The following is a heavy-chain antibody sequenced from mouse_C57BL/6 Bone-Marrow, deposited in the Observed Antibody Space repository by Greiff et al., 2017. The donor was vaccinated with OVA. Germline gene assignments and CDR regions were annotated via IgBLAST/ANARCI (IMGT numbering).Heavy chain of an antibody. V-gene: IGHV14-2*01. CDR1: GFNIKDYY. D-gene: IGHD1-3*01. J-gene: IGHJ2*01. CDR3: AITFFDY. CDR2: IDPEDGET. Sequence: VQLQQSGAELVKPGASVKLSCTASGFNIKDYYMHWVKQRTEQGLEWIGRIDPEDGETKYAPQFQGKATITADTSSNTAYLQLSSLTSEDTAVYYCAITFFDYWGQGTTLTVSS.